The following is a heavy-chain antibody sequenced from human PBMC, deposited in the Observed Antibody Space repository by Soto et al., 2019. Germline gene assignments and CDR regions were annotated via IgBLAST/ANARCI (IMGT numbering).Heavy chain of an antibody. Sequence: QTGGSLRLSCAASGFTFSSYAMHWVRQAPGKGLEWVAVISYDGSNKYYADSVKGRFTISRDNSKNTLYLQMNSLRAEDTAVYYCARDSAGPPLGYCSGGSCHSRGYYYYYGMDVWGQGTTVTVSS. J-gene: IGHJ6*02. CDR2: ISYDGSNK. CDR3: ARDSAGPPLGYCSGGSCHSRGYYYYYGMDV. CDR1: GFTFSSYA. D-gene: IGHD2-15*01. V-gene: IGHV3-30-3*01.